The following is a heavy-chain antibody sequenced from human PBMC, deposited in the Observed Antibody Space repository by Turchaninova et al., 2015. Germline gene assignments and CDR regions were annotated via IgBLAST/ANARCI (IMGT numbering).Heavy chain of an antibody. J-gene: IGHJ4*02. D-gene: IGHD3-22*01. CDR1: WFSLSNATMG. CDR2: IFSNDEK. V-gene: IGHV2-26*01. Sequence: QVTLKESGPVLVKPTETLTLTCTVSWFSLSNATMGVSWIRQPPGKALEWLSHIFSNDEKSYSTSLKSRLTISKDTSKSQVVLTMTNMDPVDTATYYCARMVYYDSSGYDGYYFDYWGQGTLVTVSS. CDR3: ARMVYYDSSGYDGYYFDY.